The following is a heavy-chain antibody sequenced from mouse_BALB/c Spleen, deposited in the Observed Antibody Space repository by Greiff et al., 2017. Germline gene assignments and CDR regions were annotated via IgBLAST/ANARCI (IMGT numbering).Heavy chain of an antibody. J-gene: IGHJ4*01. Sequence: EVHLVESGGGLVKPGGSLKLSCAASGFTFSSYAMSWVRQTPEKRLEWVASISSGGSTYYPDSVKGRFTISRDNARNILYLQMSSLRSEDTAMYYCANYGSSYGYAMDYWGQGTSVTVSS. CDR2: ISSGGST. CDR1: GFTFSSYA. CDR3: ANYGSSYGYAMDY. D-gene: IGHD1-1*01. V-gene: IGHV5-6-5*01.